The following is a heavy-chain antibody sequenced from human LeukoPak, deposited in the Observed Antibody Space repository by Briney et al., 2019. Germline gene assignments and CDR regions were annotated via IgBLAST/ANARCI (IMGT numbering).Heavy chain of an antibody. CDR3: ARNYCSGGSCYLPFDP. Sequence: SETLSLTCTVSGGSISSYYWSWIRQPPGKGLEWIGYICYSGSTNYNPSLKSRVTISVDTSKNQFSLKLSSVTAADTAVYYCARNYCSGGSCYLPFDPWGQGTLVTVSS. CDR2: ICYSGST. J-gene: IGHJ5*02. CDR1: GGSISSYY. V-gene: IGHV4-59*01. D-gene: IGHD2-15*01.